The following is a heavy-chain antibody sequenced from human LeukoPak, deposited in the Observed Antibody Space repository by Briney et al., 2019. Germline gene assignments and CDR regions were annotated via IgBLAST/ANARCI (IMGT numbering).Heavy chain of an antibody. Sequence: PSETLSLTCTVSGGSISSGGYYWSWIRQHPGKGLEWIGYIYYSGSTYYNPSLKSRVTISVDTSKNQFSLKLSSVTAADTAVYYCARAGIAGTTFDYWGQGTLVTVSS. CDR3: ARAGIAGTTFDY. V-gene: IGHV4-31*03. J-gene: IGHJ4*02. CDR1: GGSISSGGYY. D-gene: IGHD1-1*01. CDR2: IYYSGST.